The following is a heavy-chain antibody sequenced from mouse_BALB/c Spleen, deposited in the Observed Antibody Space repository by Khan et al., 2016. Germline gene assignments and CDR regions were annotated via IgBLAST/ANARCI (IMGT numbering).Heavy chain of an antibody. CDR1: GYSITSDYA. D-gene: IGHD1-1*01. CDR3: ARDYYGISYFDG. V-gene: IGHV3-2*02. CDR2: ITSSGST. Sequence: EVQLQESGPGLVKPSQSLSLTCTVTGYSITSDYAWNWIRQFPGNRLEWLGYITSSGSTTYNPSLKSRISITRDTSQNQFFLHWNSVTAEDTATFYCARDYYGISYFDGWGAGTTVSVSS. J-gene: IGHJ1*01.